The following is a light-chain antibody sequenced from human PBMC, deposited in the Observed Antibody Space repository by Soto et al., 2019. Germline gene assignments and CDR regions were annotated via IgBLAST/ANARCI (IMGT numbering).Light chain of an antibody. CDR2: GTS. Sequence: EIVMTQSPATLSVSPGERATLSCRASQSVSSTLAWYQQIPGQAPRLLLYGTSTRATGIPARFSGSGSGTEFTLTIRSLQSEDFAFYYCQQYYQWPLTFGGGTKGEVK. J-gene: IGKJ4*01. CDR1: QSVSST. V-gene: IGKV3-15*01. CDR3: QQYYQWPLT.